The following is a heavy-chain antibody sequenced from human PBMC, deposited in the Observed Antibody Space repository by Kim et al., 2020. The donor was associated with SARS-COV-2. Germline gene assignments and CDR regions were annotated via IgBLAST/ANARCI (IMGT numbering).Heavy chain of an antibody. J-gene: IGHJ4*02. CDR3: TTSVGSGLNYFDY. Sequence: GGSLRLSCAASGFTFSNAWMSWVRQAPGKGLEWVGRIKSKTDGGTTDYAAPVKGRFTISRDDSKNTLYLQMNSLKTEDTAVYYCTTSVGSGLNYFDYWGQGTLVTVSS. CDR1: GFTFSNAW. D-gene: IGHD3-3*01. CDR2: IKSKTDGGTT. V-gene: IGHV3-15*01.